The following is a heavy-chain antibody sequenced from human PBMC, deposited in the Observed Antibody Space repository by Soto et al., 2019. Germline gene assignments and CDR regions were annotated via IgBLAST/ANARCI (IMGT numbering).Heavy chain of an antibody. CDR3: ARVSRMRITAASGRVYYYQGLDV. Sequence: QVQLQQWGAGLLKPSETLSLNCAVYGGSFSGYYWSWIRQPPGKGLEWIGEVNHRGSINYNPSLKSRVTRTVDTSKNQFALKLNSVTAADTAVCYCARVSRMRITAASGRVYYYQGLDVWGQGTAVTVSS. CDR1: GGSFSGYY. J-gene: IGHJ6*02. V-gene: IGHV4-34*01. D-gene: IGHD2-15*01. CDR2: VNHRGSI.